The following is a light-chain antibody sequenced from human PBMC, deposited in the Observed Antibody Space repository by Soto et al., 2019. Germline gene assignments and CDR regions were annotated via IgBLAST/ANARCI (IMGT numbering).Light chain of an antibody. Sequence: QSALTQPPSASGSPGQSVTISCTGTSSDVGGYNYVSWYQQHPGKAPXLMXXEXXXXXXXXXDRFXGSKSGXTXSXTVXGXXXXXXXDYXCSSYAGSNNVFGTGTKLTVL. CDR3: SSYAGSNNV. CDR2: EXX. J-gene: IGLJ1*01. CDR1: SSDVGGYNY. V-gene: IGLV2-8*01.